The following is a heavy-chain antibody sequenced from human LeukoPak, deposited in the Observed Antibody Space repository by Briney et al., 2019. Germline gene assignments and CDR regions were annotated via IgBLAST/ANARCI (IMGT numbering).Heavy chain of an antibody. CDR3: ARAYCVNTRCGLDV. J-gene: IGHJ6*02. D-gene: IGHD2-21*01. CDR2: MNPNSGNT. Sequence: ASVKVSCKASGYTFTSYDINWVRQATGQGLEWMGWMNPNSGNTGYAQKFQGRVTMTRNTSISTAYMELSSLRSEDTAVYYCARAYCVNTRCGLDVWGQGTTVTVFS. V-gene: IGHV1-8*01. CDR1: GYTFTSYD.